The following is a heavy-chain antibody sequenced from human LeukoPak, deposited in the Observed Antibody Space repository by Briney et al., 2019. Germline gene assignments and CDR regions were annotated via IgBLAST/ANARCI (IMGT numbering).Heavy chain of an antibody. V-gene: IGHV4-4*09. Sequence: SETLSLSCTVSGGSVSSYYWSWIRQPPGEGLEWIGYIHSSGIADYNPPLKSRVAMSVDMSKNHFSLRLSFVTAADTAVYFCARGRSMVTPFDSWGQGALVTVSS. CDR2: IHSSGIA. CDR3: ARGRSMVTPFDS. D-gene: IGHD4-23*01. J-gene: IGHJ4*02. CDR1: GGSVSSYY.